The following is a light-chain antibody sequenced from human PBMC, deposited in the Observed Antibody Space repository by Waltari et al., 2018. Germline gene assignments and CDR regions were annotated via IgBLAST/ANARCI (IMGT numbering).Light chain of an antibody. J-gene: IGKJ4*01. CDR2: GTF. Sequence: EILLTQSPGTLSLSPGERATLACRASQSVRSNSFTWYQQKPGQRPRLLIYGTFKRATGIPARFSGSGSGTYFTLTISRLEPEDLALYYCQQYDTSLVTFGGGTKVEIK. CDR3: QQYDTSLVT. CDR1: QSVRSNS. V-gene: IGKV3-20*01.